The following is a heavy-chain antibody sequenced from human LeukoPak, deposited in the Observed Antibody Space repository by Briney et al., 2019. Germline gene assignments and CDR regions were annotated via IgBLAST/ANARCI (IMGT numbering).Heavy chain of an antibody. CDR3: ARERDYYDSSGYYYATYFDY. J-gene: IGHJ4*02. Sequence: ASVKVSCKASGYTFTGYYMHWVRQAPGQGLEWMGRINPNSGGTNYAQKFQGRVTMTRDTPISTAYMEPSRLRSDDTAVYYCARERDYYDSSGYYYATYFDYWGQGTLVTVSS. CDR1: GYTFTGYY. CDR2: INPNSGGT. D-gene: IGHD3-22*01. V-gene: IGHV1-2*06.